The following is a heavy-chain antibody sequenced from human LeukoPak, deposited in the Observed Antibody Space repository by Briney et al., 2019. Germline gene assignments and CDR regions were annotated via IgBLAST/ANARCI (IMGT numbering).Heavy chain of an antibody. CDR2: ISWDGGST. CDR1: GFTFDDYA. D-gene: IGHD1-26*01. V-gene: IGHV3-43D*03. J-gene: IGHJ3*02. CDR3: AKGSQWELRDAFDI. Sequence: PGGSLRLSCAASGFTFDDYAMHWVRQAPGKGLEWVSLISWDGGSTYYADSVKGRFTISRDNSKNSLYLQMNSLRAEDTALYYCAKGSQWELRDAFDIWGQGTMVTVSS.